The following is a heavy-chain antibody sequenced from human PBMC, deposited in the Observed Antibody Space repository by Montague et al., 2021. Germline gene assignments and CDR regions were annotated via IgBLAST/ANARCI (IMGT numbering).Heavy chain of an antibody. V-gene: IGHV4-34*01. D-gene: IGHD2-21*02. Sequence: SETLSLTCTVYGGSFSGYYWSWICQSPGKGLEWIGEINHSGSTNYNPSLKSRVTISVDTSKNQLSLKLSSVTAADTAVYYCARRGVVTGWFDPWGQGTLVTVSS. CDR3: ARRGVVTGWFDP. CDR2: INHSGST. J-gene: IGHJ5*02. CDR1: GGSFSGYY.